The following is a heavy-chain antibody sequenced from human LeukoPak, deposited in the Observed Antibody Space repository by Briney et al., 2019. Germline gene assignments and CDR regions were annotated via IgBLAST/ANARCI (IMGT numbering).Heavy chain of an antibody. D-gene: IGHD6-13*01. J-gene: IGHJ4*02. V-gene: IGHV3-30-3*01. CDR1: GFTFSSYV. Sequence: GGSLRLSCAASGFTFSSYVMNWVRQAPGKGLEWVAVISYDGSNKYYADSVKGRFTISRDNSKNTLYLQMNSLRAEDTAVYYCARGYGPSTIAAATDYWGQGTLVTVSS. CDR2: ISYDGSNK. CDR3: ARGYGPSTIAAATDY.